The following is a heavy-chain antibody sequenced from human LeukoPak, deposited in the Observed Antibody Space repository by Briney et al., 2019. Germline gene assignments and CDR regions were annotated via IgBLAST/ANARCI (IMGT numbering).Heavy chain of an antibody. Sequence: PSETLSLTCTVSGHSISSGYYWGWIRQPPGKGLEWIGSIYQSGSTYYNPSLKSRVTISVDTSKNQFSLKLSSVTAADTAVYYCARVGYNSSKSFDYWGQGTLVTVSS. J-gene: IGHJ4*02. CDR3: ARVGYNSSKSFDY. CDR1: GHSISSGYY. V-gene: IGHV4-38-2*02. D-gene: IGHD6-13*01. CDR2: IYQSGST.